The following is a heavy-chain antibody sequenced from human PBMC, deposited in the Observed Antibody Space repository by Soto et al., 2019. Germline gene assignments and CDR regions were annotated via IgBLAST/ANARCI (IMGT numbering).Heavy chain of an antibody. V-gene: IGHV3-23*01. CDR3: AKDPSSSWYFDY. CDR2: ISGSGGST. Sequence: PGGSLRLSCAASGFTFSSYAMSWVRQAPGKGLEWVSAISGSGGSTYYADSVKGRFTISRDNSKNTLYLQMNSLRVEDTAVYYCAKDPSSSWYFDYWGQGTLVTVSS. CDR1: GFTFSSYA. J-gene: IGHJ4*02. D-gene: IGHD6-13*01.